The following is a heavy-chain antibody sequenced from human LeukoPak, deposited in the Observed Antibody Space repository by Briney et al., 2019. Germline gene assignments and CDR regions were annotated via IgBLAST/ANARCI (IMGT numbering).Heavy chain of an antibody. Sequence: SETLSLTCTVSGGPISSGGYYWSWIRQHPGKGLEWIGYIYYSGSTYYNPSLKSRLTISVDTSKNQFSLKLSSVTAADTAIYYCARDGGGYCSGGSCYFWFDPWGQGTLVTVSS. CDR3: ARDGGGYCSGGSCYFWFDP. J-gene: IGHJ5*02. V-gene: IGHV4-31*03. CDR1: GGPISSGGYY. CDR2: IYYSGST. D-gene: IGHD2-15*01.